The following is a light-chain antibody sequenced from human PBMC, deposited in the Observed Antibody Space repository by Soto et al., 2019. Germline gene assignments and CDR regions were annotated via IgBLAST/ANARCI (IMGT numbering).Light chain of an antibody. J-gene: IGKJ2*01. CDR1: QSISSW. CDR2: EAS. Sequence: DIQMTQSPSTLSASVGDRVTITCRASQSISSWLAWYQQKPGKAPKLLIYEASGLESGVPSRFSGSGSGTEFTLTISSLQPDDFATYYCQQYNSYSYTFGQGTKLEIK. CDR3: QQYNSYSYT. V-gene: IGKV1-5*03.